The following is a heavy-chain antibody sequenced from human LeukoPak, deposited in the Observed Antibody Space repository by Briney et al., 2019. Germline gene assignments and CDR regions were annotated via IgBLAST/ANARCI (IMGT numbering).Heavy chain of an antibody. D-gene: IGHD6-19*01. CDR3: ARGGWLIDY. CDR2: INHSGST. Sequence: LRLSCAASGFTFSSYAMHWIRQPPGKGLEWIGEINHSGSTNYNPSLKSRVTISVDTSKNQFSLKLSSVTAADTAVYYCARGGWLIDYWGQGTLVTVSS. CDR1: GFTFSSYA. J-gene: IGHJ4*02. V-gene: IGHV4-34*01.